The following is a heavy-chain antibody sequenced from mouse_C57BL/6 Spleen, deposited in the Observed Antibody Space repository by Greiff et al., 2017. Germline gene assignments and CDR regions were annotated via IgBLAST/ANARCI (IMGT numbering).Heavy chain of an antibody. J-gene: IGHJ4*01. Sequence: EVQLVESGGGLVKPGGSLKLSCAASGFTFSSYAMSWVRQTPEKRLEWVATISDGGSYTYYPDNVKGRFTISRDNAKNNLYLQMSHLKSEDTAMYYCARDMETDARDYWGQGTSVTVSS. V-gene: IGHV5-4*01. CDR1: GFTFSSYA. CDR2: ISDGGSYT. CDR3: ARDMETDARDY. D-gene: IGHD2-13*01.